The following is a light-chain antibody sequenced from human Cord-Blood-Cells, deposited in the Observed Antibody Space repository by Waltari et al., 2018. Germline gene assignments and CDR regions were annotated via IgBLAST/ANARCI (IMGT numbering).Light chain of an antibody. V-gene: IGLV3-27*01. CDR3: YSAADNNLV. Sequence: SYGLTQPSSVSVSPGRTARITCPGVVLAKKYARWFQQKPGQAPVLLIYKARERPSGSPEPFPGPSSGTAVPLTISGAQVEADADYYCYSAADNNLVFGGGTKLTVL. CDR2: KAR. CDR1: VLAKKY. J-gene: IGLJ2*01.